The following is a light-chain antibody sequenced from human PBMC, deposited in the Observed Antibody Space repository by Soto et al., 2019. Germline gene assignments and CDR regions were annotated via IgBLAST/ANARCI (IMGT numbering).Light chain of an antibody. Sequence: QSVLTQPASVSGAPGQSITILCSGPTNDIHDFNSISWYQHHPGKAPRLIVYDANKRHSGISPRFSGSKSGLTASLTISGLQGDDEADYFCTSYTAKDTLVFGTGTKVTVL. CDR1: TNDIHDFNS. V-gene: IGLV2-14*01. CDR2: DAN. J-gene: IGLJ1*01. CDR3: TSYTAKDTLV.